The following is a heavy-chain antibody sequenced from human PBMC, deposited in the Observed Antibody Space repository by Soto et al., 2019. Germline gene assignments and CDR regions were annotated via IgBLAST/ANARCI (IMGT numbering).Heavy chain of an antibody. J-gene: IGHJ4*02. CDR2: IYYSGST. Sequence: QVQLQESGPGLVKPSETLSLTCTVSGGSISNYYWSWIRQPPGKGLEWIGYIYYSGSTNYNPSLKSRFTISVDTSKNQFSLKLSSVTAADTAVYYCARRYAGNFDYWGQGTLVTVSS. CDR1: GGSISNYY. CDR3: ARRYAGNFDY. V-gene: IGHV4-59*01. D-gene: IGHD2-8*01.